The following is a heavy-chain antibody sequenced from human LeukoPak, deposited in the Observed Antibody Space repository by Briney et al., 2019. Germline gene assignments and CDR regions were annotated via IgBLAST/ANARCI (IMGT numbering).Heavy chain of an antibody. D-gene: IGHD2-8*01. J-gene: IGHJ4*02. CDR1: GFTFSSYA. Sequence: GGSLRLSCAASGFTFSSYAIHWVRQAPGKGLEWVAVISYDGSNKYYADSVKGRFTISRDNSKNTLYLQMNSLRAEDTAVYYCARGVMVYAFRSAGFDYWGQGTLVTVSS. V-gene: IGHV3-30*01. CDR3: ARGVMVYAFRSAGFDY. CDR2: ISYDGSNK.